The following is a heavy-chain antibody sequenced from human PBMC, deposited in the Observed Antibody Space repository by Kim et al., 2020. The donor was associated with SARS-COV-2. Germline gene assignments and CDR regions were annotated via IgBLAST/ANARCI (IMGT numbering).Heavy chain of an antibody. CDR3: AKDMFDGGYYYYYMDV. D-gene: IGHD3-10*02. J-gene: IGHJ6*03. V-gene: IGHV3-30*18. Sequence: GGSLRLSCAASGFTFSSYGMHWVRQAPGKGLEWVAVISYDGSNKYYADSVKGRFTISRDNSKNTLYLQMNSLRAEDTAVYYCAKDMFDGGYYYYYMDVWGKGTTVTVSS. CDR1: GFTFSSYG. CDR2: ISYDGSNK.